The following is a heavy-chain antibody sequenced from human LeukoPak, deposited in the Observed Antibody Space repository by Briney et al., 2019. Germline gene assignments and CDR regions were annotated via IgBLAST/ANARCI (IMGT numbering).Heavy chain of an antibody. CDR3: ARSRAQNRIAAAGGDY. CDR1: GGSFSGYY. CDR2: INHSGST. D-gene: IGHD6-13*01. V-gene: IGHV4-34*01. J-gene: IGHJ4*02. Sequence: PSETLSLTCAVYGGSFSGYYWSWIRQPPGKGLEWIGEINHSGSTNYNPSLKSRVTISVDTSKNQFSLKLSSVTAADTAVYYCARSRAQNRIAAAGGDYWGQGTLVTVSS.